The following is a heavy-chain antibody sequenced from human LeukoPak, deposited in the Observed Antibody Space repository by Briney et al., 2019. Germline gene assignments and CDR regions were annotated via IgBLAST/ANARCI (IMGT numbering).Heavy chain of an antibody. D-gene: IGHD2-15*01. J-gene: IGHJ4*02. CDR2: INPNSGGT. CDR1: GYTFTCYY. V-gene: IGHV1-2*02. CDR3: ARDRGSSDY. Sequence: ASVTVSFTSSGYTFTCYYMHWVRQAPGQGLEWMGWINPNSGGTNYAQKFQGRVTMTRDTSISTAYMELSRLRSDDTAAYYCARDRGSSDYWGQGTLVTVSS.